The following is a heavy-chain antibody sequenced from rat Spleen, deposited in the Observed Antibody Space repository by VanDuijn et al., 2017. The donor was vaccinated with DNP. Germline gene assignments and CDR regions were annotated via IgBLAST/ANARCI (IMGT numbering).Heavy chain of an antibody. J-gene: IGHJ2*01. CDR3: ARHRNNYFDY. V-gene: IGHV5-7*01. Sequence: EVQLVESGGGLVQPGRSLKLSCAASGFTFSDYNMAWVRQAPKKGLEWVATISYDGSSTYYRDSVKGRFTISRDNAKSTLYLQMDSLRSEDTATYYCARHRNNYFDYWGQGVMVTVSS. CDR2: ISYDGSST. CDR1: GFTFSDYN. D-gene: IGHD1-10*01.